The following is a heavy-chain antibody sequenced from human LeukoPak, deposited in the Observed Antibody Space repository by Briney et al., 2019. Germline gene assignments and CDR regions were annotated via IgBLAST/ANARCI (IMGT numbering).Heavy chain of an antibody. CDR1: GGSFSGYY. CDR3: AFGDSDAFDI. V-gene: IGHV4-34*01. Sequence: SQTLSLTCAVDGGSFSGYYWSWIRQPPGKGLEWIGEINHSGSTNYNPSLKSRVTISVDTSKNQFSLKLSSVTAAATAVYYCAFGDSDAFDIWGQGTMVTVSS. CDR2: INHSGST. J-gene: IGHJ3*02. D-gene: IGHD4-17*01.